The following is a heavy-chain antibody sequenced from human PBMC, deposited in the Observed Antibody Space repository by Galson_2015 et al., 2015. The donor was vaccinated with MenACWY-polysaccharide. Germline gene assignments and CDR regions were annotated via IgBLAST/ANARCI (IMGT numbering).Heavy chain of an antibody. V-gene: IGHV1-3*03. CDR2: INVGTGNT. CDR1: GYSFTSYA. J-gene: IGHJ5*02. Sequence: SVKVSCKASGYSFTSYAMHWVRQAPGQRLEWMGWINVGTGNTRYSEEFQDRVTINRDTSASTLFVELSSLRSEDTAVYYCVRSAVSSGNWFDPWGQGALVTVSS. D-gene: IGHD2-8*02. CDR3: VRSAVSSGNWFDP.